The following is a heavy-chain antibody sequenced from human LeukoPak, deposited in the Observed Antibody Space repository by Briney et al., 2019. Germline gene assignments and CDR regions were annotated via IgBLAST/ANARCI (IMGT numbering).Heavy chain of an antibody. Sequence: ASVKVSCNACTYTFTGYYMHWVRQAPGQGLEWMGWINPSSGGTNYAQKFQGRVTMTRDTSISTAYMELSRLRSDDTAVYYCARGRGAYCSSTSCPRRAYDIWGQGTMVTVSS. V-gene: IGHV1-2*02. J-gene: IGHJ3*02. CDR2: INPSSGGT. CDR1: TYTFTGYY. D-gene: IGHD2-2*01. CDR3: ARGRGAYCSSTSCPRRAYDI.